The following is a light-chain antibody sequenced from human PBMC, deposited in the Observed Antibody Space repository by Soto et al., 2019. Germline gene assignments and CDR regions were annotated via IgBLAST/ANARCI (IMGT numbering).Light chain of an antibody. CDR2: GAS. CDR1: QSVITY. J-gene: IGKJ4*01. V-gene: IGKV3-20*01. CDR3: QQYGSTPLT. Sequence: ESVLTQSPGTLSLSPGERATLSCRASQSVITYLAWYQQKPGQAPRLLIYGASSRATGIPDRFSGSGYGKYFTLTISRLEPEDVAVYYCQQYGSTPLTFGGGTKVEIK.